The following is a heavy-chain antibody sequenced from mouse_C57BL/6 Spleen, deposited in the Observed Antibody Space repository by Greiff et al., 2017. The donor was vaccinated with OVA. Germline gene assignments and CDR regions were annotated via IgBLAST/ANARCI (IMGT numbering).Heavy chain of an antibody. J-gene: IGHJ2*01. D-gene: IGHD1-1*01. Sequence: QVQLQQPGAELVKPGASVKLSCKASGYTFTSYWMHWVKQRPGQGLEWIGMIHPNSGSTNYNEKFKSKATLTVDKSSSTAYMQLSSLTSEDSAVYYCARTSMTTVVDYWGQGTTLTVSS. V-gene: IGHV1-64*01. CDR2: IHPNSGST. CDR1: GYTFTSYW. CDR3: ARTSMTTVVDY.